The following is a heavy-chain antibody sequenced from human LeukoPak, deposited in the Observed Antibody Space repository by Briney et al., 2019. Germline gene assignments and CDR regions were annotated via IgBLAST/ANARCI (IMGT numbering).Heavy chain of an antibody. CDR3: ARDWFHAIDY. J-gene: IGHJ4*02. CDR2: IRSDGSDT. V-gene: IGHV3-74*01. Sequence: PGGSLRLSCAASEFSVGSNYVTWVRQAPGKGLEWVSRIRSDGSDTRYAESVKGRFTISRDNAKNTLYLQMNSLRAEDTAVYYCARDWFHAIDYWGQGTLVTVSS. D-gene: IGHD2/OR15-2a*01. CDR1: EFSVGSNY.